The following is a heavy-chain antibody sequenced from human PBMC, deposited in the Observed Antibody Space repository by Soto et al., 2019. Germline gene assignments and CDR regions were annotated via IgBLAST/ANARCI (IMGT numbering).Heavy chain of an antibody. D-gene: IGHD6-13*01. CDR3: AKLGRAAAGSGWFDP. J-gene: IGHJ5*02. CDR2: ISGSGGST. CDR1: GFTFSGYA. Sequence: SLRLSCAASGFTFSGYAMSWVRQAPGKGLEWVSAISGSGGSTYYADSVKGRFTISRDNSKNTLYLQMNSLRAEDTAVYYCAKLGRAAAGSGWFDPWGQGTMVTVSS. V-gene: IGHV3-23*01.